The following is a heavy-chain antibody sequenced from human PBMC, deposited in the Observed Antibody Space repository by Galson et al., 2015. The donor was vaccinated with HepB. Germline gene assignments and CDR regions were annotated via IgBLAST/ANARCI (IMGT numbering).Heavy chain of an antibody. J-gene: IGHJ4*02. Sequence: PALVKPTQTLTLTCSFSGFSLKNSGVGVGVGWFRQTPGKAPEWLALIYWDDDKRYRPSLKSRLMITTDSSKNQVVLTMAAMAPLDTATYYCAHRRGRGLFDSWGQGTLVTVSS. V-gene: IGHV2-5*02. CDR2: IYWDDDK. CDR1: GFSLKNSGVGVG. D-gene: IGHD2-15*01. CDR3: AHRRGRGLFDS.